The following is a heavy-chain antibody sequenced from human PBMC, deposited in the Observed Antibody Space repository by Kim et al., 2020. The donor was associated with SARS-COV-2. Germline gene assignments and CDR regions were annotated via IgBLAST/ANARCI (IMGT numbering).Heavy chain of an antibody. CDR1: GFTFNSLW. CDR2: INQDGTRT. CDR3: ARRGFGHDD. J-gene: IGHJ4*02. D-gene: IGHD3-10*01. Sequence: GGSLRLSCAASGFTFNSLWMSWVRQAPGKGLEWVANINQDGTRTNYVDSVKGRFTISRDNAENSLYLQVNSLRDEDTAVYYCARRGFGHDDWGQGTLVT. V-gene: IGHV3-7*01.